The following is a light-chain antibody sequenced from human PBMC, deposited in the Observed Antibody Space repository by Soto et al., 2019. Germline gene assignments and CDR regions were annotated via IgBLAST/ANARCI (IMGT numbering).Light chain of an antibody. CDR3: NSYTRTTNTVA. J-gene: IGLJ2*01. CDR2: EVS. V-gene: IGLV2-14*01. CDR1: SSDVGGYNF. Sequence: QSALTQPASVSGSPGQSIAISCTGTSSDVGGYNFVSWFQQHPGKAPKLIIYEVSNRPSGVSNRFSGSKSGNTASLTISGLQAEDEADYYCNSYTRTTNTVAFGGGTKVTVL.